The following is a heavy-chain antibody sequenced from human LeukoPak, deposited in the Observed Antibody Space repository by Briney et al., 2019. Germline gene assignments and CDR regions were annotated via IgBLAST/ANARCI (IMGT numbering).Heavy chain of an antibody. CDR2: IYYSGST. D-gene: IGHD2-2*01. Sequence: SETLSLTCSVSGGSVSNYYWSWIRQPPGKGLEWIGYIYYSGSTNYNPSLKSRVTISVDTSKNQFSLKLSSVTAADTAVYYCARVYCSSTSCPQGYYYMDVWGKGTTVTVSS. CDR1: GGSVSNYY. CDR3: ARVYCSSTSCPQGYYYMDV. J-gene: IGHJ6*03. V-gene: IGHV4-59*02.